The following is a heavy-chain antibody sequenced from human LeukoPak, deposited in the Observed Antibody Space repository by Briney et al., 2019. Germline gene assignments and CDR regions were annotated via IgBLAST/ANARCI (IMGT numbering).Heavy chain of an antibody. Sequence: PGGSLRLSCTASGFTFINYGMHWFRQAPGKGLEWVAVISYDGSNKYYADSVKGRFTISRDNSKNTLYLQMNSLRAEDTAVYYCAKDSHSSGWKRPDYWGQGTLVTVSS. V-gene: IGHV3-30*18. J-gene: IGHJ4*02. D-gene: IGHD6-19*01. CDR2: ISYDGSNK. CDR3: AKDSHSSGWKRPDY. CDR1: GFTFINYG.